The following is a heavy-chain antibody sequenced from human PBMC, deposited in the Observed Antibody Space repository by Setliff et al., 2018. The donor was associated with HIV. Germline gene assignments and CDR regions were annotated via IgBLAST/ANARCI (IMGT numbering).Heavy chain of an antibody. V-gene: IGHV3-21*01. CDR1: GFIFRSYN. CDR2: ISGSSDYI. Sequence: GGSLRLSCAASGFIFRSYNINWVRQAPGKGLEWISSISGSSDYIYYADSVKGRFTISRGNAKNSLYLQLNILRAEDTAVYYCARDLSPGITAPLDYWGQGTLVTVSS. D-gene: IGHD6-13*01. J-gene: IGHJ4*02. CDR3: ARDLSPGITAPLDY.